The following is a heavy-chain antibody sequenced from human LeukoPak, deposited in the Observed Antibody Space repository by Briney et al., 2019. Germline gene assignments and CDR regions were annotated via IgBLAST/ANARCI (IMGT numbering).Heavy chain of an antibody. V-gene: IGHV3-53*01. CDR2: IFSGGTT. CDR1: GFTVSSNY. CDR3: AGPDYYGSGHYYHGVSEVGAFDI. D-gene: IGHD3-10*01. Sequence: GGSLRLSCAASGFTVSSNYMSWVRQAPGKGLEWVSVIFSGGTTYFADSVKGRFTISRDNSKNTLYLQMNSLRAEDTAVYYCAGPDYYGSGHYYHGVSEVGAFDIWGQGTMVTVSS. J-gene: IGHJ3*02.